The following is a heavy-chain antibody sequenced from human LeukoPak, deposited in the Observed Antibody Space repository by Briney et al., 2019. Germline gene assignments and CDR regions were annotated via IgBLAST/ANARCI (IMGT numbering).Heavy chain of an antibody. CDR2: VTWNSGGI. Sequence: GGSLRLSCAASGFIFNDYAMHWVRQVPGKGLEWVSGVTWNSGGIGYADSVKGRFTISRDNANNSLHLQMNSLKTEDTAVYYCTRGPRTDREWPDAFDIWGQGTMVTVSS. V-gene: IGHV3-9*01. CDR3: TRGPRTDREWPDAFDI. D-gene: IGHD3-3*01. CDR1: GFIFNDYA. J-gene: IGHJ3*02.